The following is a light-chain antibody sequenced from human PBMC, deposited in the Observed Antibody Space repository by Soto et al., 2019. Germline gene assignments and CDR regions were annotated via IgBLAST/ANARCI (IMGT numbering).Light chain of an antibody. V-gene: IGKV1-5*03. CDR3: QQYNSYSWT. J-gene: IGKJ1*01. CDR1: QSITNW. Sequence: DIQMTQSPSTLSASVGDKVTITCRADQSITNWLAWYQQKPGEGPKLLINKASNLQSGVSSRFSGSGSGTDFTLTISSLQPDECATYYCQQYNSYSWTCGQGTKVEIK. CDR2: KAS.